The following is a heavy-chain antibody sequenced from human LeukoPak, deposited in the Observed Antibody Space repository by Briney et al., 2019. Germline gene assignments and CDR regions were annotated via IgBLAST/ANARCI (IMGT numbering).Heavy chain of an antibody. D-gene: IGHD2-8*01. CDR1: GFSVKTNY. CDR3: ANGRLGYCSEGVCHDAFAI. Sequence: GGSLRLSCAASGFSVKTNYMSWVRQAPGKGLEWVSVIYSGGNTYYADSVKGRFTISTDKPKNTLYLQMTSLRAEDTAVYYFANGRLGYCSEGVCHDAFAIWGQGTRVTVSS. J-gene: IGHJ3*02. CDR2: IYSGGNT. V-gene: IGHV3-53*01.